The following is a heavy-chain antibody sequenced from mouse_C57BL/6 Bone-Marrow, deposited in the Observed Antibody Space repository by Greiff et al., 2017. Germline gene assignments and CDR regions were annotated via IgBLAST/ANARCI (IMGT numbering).Heavy chain of an antibody. V-gene: IGHV1-81*01. J-gene: IGHJ3*01. CDR1: GYTFTSYG. CDR3: ARTAGCSSWGAAWFAY. CDR2: IYPRSGNT. D-gene: IGHD1-1*01. Sequence: VQLQQSGAELARPGASVKLSCKASGYTFTSYGIRWVKQRTGQGLEWIGEIYPRSGNTYYNEKFKGKATLTADKSSSTAYMELRSLTSEDSAVYFGARTAGCSSWGAAWFAYWGQGTLVTVSA.